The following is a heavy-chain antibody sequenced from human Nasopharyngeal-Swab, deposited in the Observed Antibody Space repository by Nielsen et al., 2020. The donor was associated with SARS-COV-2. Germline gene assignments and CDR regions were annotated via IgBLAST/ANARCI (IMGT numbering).Heavy chain of an antibody. CDR3: ARDRLTSQYYYDSSGYGY. J-gene: IGHJ4*02. CDR2: ISAYNGNT. Sequence: ASVKVSCKASGYTFTSYAMHWVRQAPGQRLEWMGWISAYNGNTNYAQKLQGRVTMTTDTSTSTAYMELRSLRSDDTAVYYCARDRLTSQYYYDSSGYGYWGQGTLVTVSS. V-gene: IGHV1-18*01. CDR1: GYTFTSYA. D-gene: IGHD3-22*01.